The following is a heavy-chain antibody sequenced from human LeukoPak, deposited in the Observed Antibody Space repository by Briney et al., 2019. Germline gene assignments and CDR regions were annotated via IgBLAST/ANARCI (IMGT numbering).Heavy chain of an antibody. CDR3: AKASAAAGTFDY. CDR1: GFTFSDYY. CDR2: ISSSGTTI. D-gene: IGHD6-13*01. J-gene: IGHJ4*02. V-gene: IGHV3-11*04. Sequence: GGSLRLSCAASGFTFSDYYMSWIRQAPGKGLEWVSYISSSGTTIYYADSVKGRFTISRDNAKNSLYLQMNSLRAEDTAVYYCAKASAAAGTFDYWGQGTLVTVSS.